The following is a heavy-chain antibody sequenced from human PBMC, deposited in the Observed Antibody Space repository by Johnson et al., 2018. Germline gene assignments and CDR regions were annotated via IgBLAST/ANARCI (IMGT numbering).Heavy chain of an antibody. CDR3: ARGRPPQTRRVAFDI. V-gene: IGHV4-34*01. J-gene: IGHJ3*02. CDR1: GGSFSGYY. CDR2: INHSGST. D-gene: IGHD1-14*01. Sequence: QVQLQQWGAGLLKPSETLSLTCAVYGGSFSGYYWSWIRQPPGKGLEWIGEINHSGSTNYNSSLKSRVTISTDTSKNQFSLNLSSVTAADTAVYYCARGRPPQTRRVAFDIWGQGTMVTVSS.